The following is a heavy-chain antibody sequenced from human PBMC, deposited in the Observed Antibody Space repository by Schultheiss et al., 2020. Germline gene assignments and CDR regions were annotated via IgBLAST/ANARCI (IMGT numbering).Heavy chain of an antibody. CDR2: IYWDDDK. Sequence: SGPTLVKPTQNLTLTCTFSGFSLSTYGVGVGWIRQPPNKTLEWLSLIYWDDDKHYSPSLRSRLTITKDSSRNQVVLTMTNMAPVDTATYYCALRLGSPGEQFFDYWGQGSLVTVSS. V-gene: IGHV2-5*02. CDR1: GFSLSTYGVG. J-gene: IGHJ4*02. D-gene: IGHD1/OR15-1a*01. CDR3: ALRLGSPGEQFFDY.